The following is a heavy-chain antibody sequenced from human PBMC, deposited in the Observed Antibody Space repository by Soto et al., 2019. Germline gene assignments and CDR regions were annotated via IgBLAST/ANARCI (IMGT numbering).Heavy chain of an antibody. CDR2: INAGNGNT. CDR3: ARDRSQYNWFDP. CDR1: GYTFTSYA. Sequence: ASVKVSCTASGYTFTSYAMHWVRQAPGQRLEWMGWINAGNGNTKYSQKFQGRVTITRDTSASTAYMELSSLRSEDTAVYYCARDRSQYNWFDPWGQGTLVTVSS. J-gene: IGHJ5*02. V-gene: IGHV1-3*01.